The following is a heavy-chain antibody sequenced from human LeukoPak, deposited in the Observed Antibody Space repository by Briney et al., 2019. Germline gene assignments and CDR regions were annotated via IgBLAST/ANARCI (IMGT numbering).Heavy chain of an antibody. CDR2: IIPIFGTA. V-gene: IGHV1-69*01. D-gene: IGHD6-13*01. CDR3: ARESPTRYSSSWYGQGIFDY. CDR1: GGTFSSYA. J-gene: IGHJ4*02. Sequence: SVTVSCKASGGTFSSYAISWVRQAPGQGLEWMGGIIPIFGTANYAQKFQGRVTITADESTSTAYMELSSLRSEDTAVYYCARESPTRYSSSWYGQGIFDYWGQGTLVTVSS.